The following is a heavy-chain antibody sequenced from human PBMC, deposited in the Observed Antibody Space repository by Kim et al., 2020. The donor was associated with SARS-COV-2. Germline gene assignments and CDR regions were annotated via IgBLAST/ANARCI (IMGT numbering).Heavy chain of an antibody. D-gene: IGHD3-10*01. CDR1: GFTFSSYG. CDR3: AKDQRAQALNYYGSGSYPEY. Sequence: GGSLRLSCAASGFTFSSYGMHWVRQAPGKGLEWVAVISYDGSNKYYADSVKGRFTISRDNSKNTLYLQMNSLRAEDTAVYYCAKDQRAQALNYYGSGSYPEYWGQGTLVTVSS. J-gene: IGHJ4*02. V-gene: IGHV3-30*18. CDR2: ISYDGSNK.